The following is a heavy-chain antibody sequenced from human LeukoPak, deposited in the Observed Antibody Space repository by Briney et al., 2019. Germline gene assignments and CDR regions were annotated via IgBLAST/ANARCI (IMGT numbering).Heavy chain of an antibody. J-gene: IGHJ3*02. D-gene: IGHD3-10*01. V-gene: IGHV4-61*02. Sequence: PSETLSLTCTVSGGSISSGSYCWSWIRQPAGKGLEWIVRIYTSGSTNYNPSLNSRVTISVNTSKNQFSLKLSSMTAADTAVYYCASGRYYYGSGSWGFVGAFDIWGQGTMVTVSS. CDR3: ASGRYYYGSGSWGFVGAFDI. CDR1: GGSISSGSYC. CDR2: IYTSGST.